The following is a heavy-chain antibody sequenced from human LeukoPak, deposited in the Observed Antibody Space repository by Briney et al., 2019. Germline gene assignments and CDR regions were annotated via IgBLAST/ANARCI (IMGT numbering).Heavy chain of an antibody. V-gene: IGHV4-39*02. D-gene: IGHD5-18*01. Sequence: PSETLSLTCTVSGGSISSSSYYWGWIRQPPGKGLEWVGSMYYSGSTYYNPSLKSRVTISVEKSKKQFSLKLSSVTAADTAVYYCARDVGGYNYGYSLDYWGQGTLVSVSS. J-gene: IGHJ4*02. CDR2: MYYSGST. CDR3: ARDVGGYNYGYSLDY. CDR1: GGSISSSSYY.